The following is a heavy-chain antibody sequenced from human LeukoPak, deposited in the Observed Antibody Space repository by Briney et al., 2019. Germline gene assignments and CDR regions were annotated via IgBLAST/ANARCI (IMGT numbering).Heavy chain of an antibody. J-gene: IGHJ4*02. D-gene: IGHD2-2*01. CDR3: AKDHTGTWTSSLDS. V-gene: IGHV3-48*01. CDR1: GFTFRTYS. CDR2: ISSGSSTK. Sequence: GGSLRLSFAAPGFTFRTYSINWGRQAPGKGREWGSYISSGSSTKYYADSVKGRFTISRDNSKNTLYLQMNSLRPEDTAVYYCAKDHTGTWTSSLDSWGQGTLVTVSS.